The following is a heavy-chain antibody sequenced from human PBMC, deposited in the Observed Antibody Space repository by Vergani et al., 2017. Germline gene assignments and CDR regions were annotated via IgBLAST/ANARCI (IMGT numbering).Heavy chain of an antibody. CDR2: INPNSGGT. CDR1: GYTFTGYY. J-gene: IGHJ6*03. D-gene: IGHD2-15*01. Sequence: QVQLVQSGAEVKKPGGSVKVSCKAPGYTFTGYYMHWVRQAPGQGLEWMGWINPNSGGTNFAQKFQGRVTMSRDTSISTGSMELSRLTSDDTAVYYCARVAVGSVVVVAATVYCYYMDVWGKGTTVTVSS. V-gene: IGHV1-2*02. CDR3: ARVAVGSVVVVAATVYCYYMDV.